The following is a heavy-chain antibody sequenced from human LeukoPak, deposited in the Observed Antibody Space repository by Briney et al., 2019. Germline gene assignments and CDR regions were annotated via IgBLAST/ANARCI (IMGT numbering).Heavy chain of an antibody. D-gene: IGHD3-10*01. CDR3: ARPRVAGRTGWHFDV. Sequence: PSETLSLTCTVSGGSISNYYWSWVRQPPGKGLEWIGYIYYIGNTDYNPSLKSRVSISVDTSKNQSSLNLKSVTATDTALYYCARPRVAGRTGWHFDVWGRGTLVTVSS. CDR2: IYYIGNT. V-gene: IGHV4-59*08. CDR1: GGSISNYY. J-gene: IGHJ2*01.